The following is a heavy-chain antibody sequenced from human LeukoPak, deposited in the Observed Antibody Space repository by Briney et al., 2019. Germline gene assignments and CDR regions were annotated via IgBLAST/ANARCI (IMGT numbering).Heavy chain of an antibody. CDR2: IYYSGNT. CDR1: GGSIRSTSYY. D-gene: IGHD6-13*01. Sequence: SETPSLTCTVSGGSIRSTSYYWGWIRQPPGKGLEWIGSIYYSGNTYYNPSLKSRVTISVDTSKNQFSLRLSSVTAADTAVYYCARDLYSSRTNDAFVIWGQGTMVTVSS. V-gene: IGHV4-39*07. J-gene: IGHJ3*02. CDR3: ARDLYSSRTNDAFVI.